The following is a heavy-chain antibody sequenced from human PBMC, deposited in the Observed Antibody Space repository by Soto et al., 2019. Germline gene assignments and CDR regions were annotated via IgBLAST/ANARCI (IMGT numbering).Heavy chain of an antibody. CDR1: GGSIRSYY. J-gene: IGHJ6*02. Sequence: SETLSLTCNVSGGSIRSYYWSWIRQPPGKRLEWIGYIYYSGYTNYNPSLKSRVTISVDTSKNQLSLKLSSVTAADTAVYYCATGGGRFNYGMDIWGQGTTVTVSS. D-gene: IGHD3-10*01. CDR3: ATGGGRFNYGMDI. V-gene: IGHV4-59*01. CDR2: IYYSGYT.